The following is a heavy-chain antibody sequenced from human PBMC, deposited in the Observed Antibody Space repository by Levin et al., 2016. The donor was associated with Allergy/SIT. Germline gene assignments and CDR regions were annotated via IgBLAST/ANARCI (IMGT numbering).Heavy chain of an antibody. Sequence: GESLKISCAASGFTFSSYGMHWVRQAPGKGLEWVAVISYDGSNKYYADSVKGRFTISRDNSKNTLYLQMNSLRAEDTAVYYCAKREIGVVIMPILDYGMDVWGQGTTVTVSS. CDR3: AKREIGVVIMPILDYGMDV. V-gene: IGHV3-30*18. J-gene: IGHJ6*02. CDR2: ISYDGSNK. D-gene: IGHD3-3*01. CDR1: GFTFSSYG.